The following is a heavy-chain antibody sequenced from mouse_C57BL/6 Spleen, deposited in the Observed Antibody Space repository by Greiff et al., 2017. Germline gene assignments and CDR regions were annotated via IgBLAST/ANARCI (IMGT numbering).Heavy chain of an antibody. CDR2: ILPGSGST. CDR3: ARRSITTVVATRDYAMDY. Sequence: QVQLKQSGAELMKPGASVKLSCKATGYTFTGYWIEWVKQRPGHGLEWIGEILPGSGSTNYNEKFKGKATFTADTSSNTAYMQLSSLTTEDSAIYYCARRSITTVVATRDYAMDYWGQGTSVTVSS. CDR1: GYTFTGYW. J-gene: IGHJ4*01. D-gene: IGHD1-1*01. V-gene: IGHV1-9*01.